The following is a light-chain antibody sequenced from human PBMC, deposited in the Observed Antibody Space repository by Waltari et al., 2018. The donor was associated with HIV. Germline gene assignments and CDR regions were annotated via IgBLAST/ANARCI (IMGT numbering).Light chain of an antibody. J-gene: IGKJ1*01. Sequence: DIQMTQSPSSLSASVGDRVTITCRASQRISSYLNWYQQKPGKAPKLLIYAASSVPSGVPSRFSGSGSGTDFTLTISSLQPEDFATYYCQHSYSTPRTFGQGTKVEIK. CDR3: QHSYSTPRT. V-gene: IGKV1-39*01. CDR2: AAS. CDR1: QRISSY.